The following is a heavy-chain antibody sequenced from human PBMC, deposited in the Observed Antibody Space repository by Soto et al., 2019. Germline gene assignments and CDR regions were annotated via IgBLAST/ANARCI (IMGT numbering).Heavy chain of an antibody. CDR1: GGSISSGDYY. CDR3: ASLARPYYYDSSGYRWYFDL. CDR2: IYYSGST. J-gene: IGHJ2*01. V-gene: IGHV4-30-4*01. D-gene: IGHD3-22*01. Sequence: PSETLSLTCTVSGGSISSGDYYWSWIRQPPGKGLEWIGYIYYSGSTYYNPSLKSRVTISVDTSKNQFSLKLSSVTAADTAVYYCASLARPYYYDSSGYRWYFDLWGRGTLVTVSS.